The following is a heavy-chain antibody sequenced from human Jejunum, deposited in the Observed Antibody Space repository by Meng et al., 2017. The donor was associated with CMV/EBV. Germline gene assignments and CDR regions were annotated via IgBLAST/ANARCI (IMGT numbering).Heavy chain of an antibody. Sequence: FTFSSYGMPWVRQAPGKGLEWVAYIRYDGSNKYYADSVKGRFTISRDNSRDTLYLQMNSLRAEDTALYYCAKDAGSHSSWPQYYLDYWGQGTLVTVSS. CDR2: IRYDGSNK. V-gene: IGHV3-30*02. D-gene: IGHD6-13*01. CDR3: AKDAGSHSSWPQYYLDY. CDR1: FTFSSYG. J-gene: IGHJ4*02.